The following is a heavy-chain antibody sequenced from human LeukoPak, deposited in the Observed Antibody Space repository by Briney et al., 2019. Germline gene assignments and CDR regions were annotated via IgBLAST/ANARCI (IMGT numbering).Heavy chain of an antibody. V-gene: IGHV3-43*02. CDR1: GFTFDDYA. Sequence: GGSLRLSCAAPGFTFDDYAMLWGRQAPGKGLEGVSLISGDGGSTYYADSVKSRFTISRDNSKNSLYLQMNSLRTEDTALYYCAKDTSGDYGGNQWGQGTLVTVSS. CDR3: AKDTSGDYGGNQ. D-gene: IGHD4-23*01. J-gene: IGHJ4*02. CDR2: ISGDGGST.